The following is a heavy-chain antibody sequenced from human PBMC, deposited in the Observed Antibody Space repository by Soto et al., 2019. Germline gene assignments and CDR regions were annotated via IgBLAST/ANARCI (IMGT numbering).Heavy chain of an antibody. D-gene: IGHD2-21*02. CDR3: AKAPRDVVVTASPGIEYFQH. CDR1: GFTFSSYA. Sequence: EVQLLESGGGLVQPGGSLRPSCAASGFTFSSYAMSWVRQAPGKGLEWVSAISGSGGSTYYADSVKGRFTISRDNSKNTLYLQMNSLRAEDTAVYYCAKAPRDVVVTASPGIEYFQHWGQGTLVTVSS. J-gene: IGHJ1*01. V-gene: IGHV3-23*01. CDR2: ISGSGGST.